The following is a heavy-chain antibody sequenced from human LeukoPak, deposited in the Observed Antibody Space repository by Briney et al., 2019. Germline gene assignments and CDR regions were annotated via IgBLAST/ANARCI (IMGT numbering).Heavy chain of an antibody. Sequence: GGSLRLSCAASGFTFSDYYMSWIRQAPGKGLEWVSYISSSGSTIYYADSVKGRFTISRDNAKNSLYLQMNSLRAEDTAVYYCASASVVYYYDGSGYFGAFDIWGQGTMVTVSS. D-gene: IGHD3-22*01. CDR2: ISSSGSTI. CDR1: GFTFSDYY. J-gene: IGHJ3*02. CDR3: ASASVVYYYDGSGYFGAFDI. V-gene: IGHV3-11*04.